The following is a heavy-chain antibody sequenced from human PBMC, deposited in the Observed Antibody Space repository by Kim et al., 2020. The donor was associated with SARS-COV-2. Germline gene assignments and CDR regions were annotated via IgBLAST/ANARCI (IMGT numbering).Heavy chain of an antibody. Sequence: LKSRVTSAVDTSKNQFSLKLSSVTAADTAVYYCARAPGKRIQLWLGHFDYWGQGTLVTVSS. J-gene: IGHJ4*02. CDR3: ARAPGKRIQLWLGHFDY. D-gene: IGHD5-18*01. V-gene: IGHV4-34*01.